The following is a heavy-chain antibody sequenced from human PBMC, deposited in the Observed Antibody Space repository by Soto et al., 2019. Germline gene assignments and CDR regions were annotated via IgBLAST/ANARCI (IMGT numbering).Heavy chain of an antibody. Sequence: EVQLVESGGGLVKPGGSLRLSCAASGFTFSSYSMNWVRQAPGKGLEWVSSISSSSSYIYYADSVKGRFTISRDNAKNSLYLQMNSLRAEDTAVYYCASGSGIQLGFGWSDIWGQGTMVTVSS. CDR3: ASGSGIQLGFGWSDI. CDR2: ISSSSSYI. D-gene: IGHD5-18*01. V-gene: IGHV3-21*01. J-gene: IGHJ3*02. CDR1: GFTFSSYS.